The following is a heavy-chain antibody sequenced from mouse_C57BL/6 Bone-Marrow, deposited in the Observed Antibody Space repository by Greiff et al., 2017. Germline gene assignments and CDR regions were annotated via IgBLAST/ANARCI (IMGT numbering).Heavy chain of an antibody. V-gene: IGHV1-50*01. CDR3: ASIYYGYERAMDY. J-gene: IGHJ4*01. D-gene: IGHD2-2*01. Sequence: VQLQQPGAELVKPGASVKLSCKASGYTFTSYWMQWVKQRPGQGLEWIGEIDPSDSYTNYNQKFKGKATLTVDTSSSTAYMQLSSLTSEDSAGYYCASIYYGYERAMDYWGQGTSVTVSS. CDR2: IDPSDSYT. CDR1: GYTFTSYW.